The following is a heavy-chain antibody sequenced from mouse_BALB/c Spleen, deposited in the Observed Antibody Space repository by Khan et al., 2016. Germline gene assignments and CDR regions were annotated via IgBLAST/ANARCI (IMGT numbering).Heavy chain of an antibody. CDR3: ARSYGNYGYFDV. V-gene: IGHV5-4*02. CDR1: GFTFSDYY. J-gene: IGHJ1*01. Sequence: EVELVESGGGLVKPGGSLKLSCAASGFTFSDYYMYWVRQTPEKRLEWVATISDGGAYTYYPDSVKGRFTISRDNAKDNLYLQMSSLKSEDTAMYYCARSYGNYGYFDVWGAGTTVTGSS. D-gene: IGHD1-1*02. CDR2: ISDGGAYT.